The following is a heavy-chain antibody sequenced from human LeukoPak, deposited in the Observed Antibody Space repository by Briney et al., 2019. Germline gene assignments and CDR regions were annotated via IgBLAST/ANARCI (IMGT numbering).Heavy chain of an antibody. V-gene: IGHV4-39*01. Sequence: SETLSLTCAVSGGSISSSSYYWGWIRQPPGKGLEWIGSIYYSGSTYYNPSLKSRVTISVDTSKNQFSLKLSSVTAADTAVYYCARGFEELRRAGYNRIQPLRKYYYYYMDVWGKGTTVTVSS. D-gene: IGHD5-24*01. CDR2: IYYSGST. CDR1: GGSISSSSYY. J-gene: IGHJ6*03. CDR3: ARGFEELRRAGYNRIQPLRKYYYYYMDV.